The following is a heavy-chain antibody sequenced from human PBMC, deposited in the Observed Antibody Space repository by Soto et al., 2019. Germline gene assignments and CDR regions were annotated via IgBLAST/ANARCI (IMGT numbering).Heavy chain of an antibody. CDR3: ARVNPACSGGSCYYTYFWFGP. CDR1: GGSFSGYY. CDR2: NSHSRST. J-gene: IGHJ5*02. D-gene: IGHD2-15*01. V-gene: IGHV4-34*01. Sequence: SETLSLTCAVYGGSFSGYYWSWICQPLGIGLEGIGENSHSRSTNYNPSLKSQVTKSVDTSKNQKYIKLSSVTAADTAMYYCARVNPACSGGSCYYTYFWFGPWGQGTPVTVSS.